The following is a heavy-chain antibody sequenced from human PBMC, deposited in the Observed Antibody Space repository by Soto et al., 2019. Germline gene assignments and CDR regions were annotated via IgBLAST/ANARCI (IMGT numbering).Heavy chain of an antibody. V-gene: IGHV1-2*02. Sequence: QVQLVQSGAEVKKPGASVKVSCKASGYTFTGYYMHWVRQAPGQGLEWMGWINPNSGGTNYAQKFQGRVTMTRDTSISQAYMELGRLRSDDTAVYYWARACSGGSCYVGAFDIWGQGTMVTVSS. CDR3: ARACSGGSCYVGAFDI. D-gene: IGHD2-15*01. CDR1: GYTFTGYY. J-gene: IGHJ3*02. CDR2: INPNSGGT.